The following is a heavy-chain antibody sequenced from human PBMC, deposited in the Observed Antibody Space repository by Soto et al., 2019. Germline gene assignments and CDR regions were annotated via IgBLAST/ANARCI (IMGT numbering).Heavy chain of an antibody. CDR1: GIMSSGYG. D-gene: IGHD6-25*01. J-gene: IGHJ4*02. CDR2: INPTLDST. V-gene: IGHV1-69*09. CDR3: ATMKRARLDS. Sequence: QEQVVQSGPAMKEPGSSVKVSCRASGIMSSGYGFSWVRQAPGQGLEWVGRINPTLDSTQYAQNLQGRVSITVDKSMDTAYLEVTSLRLDDTAIYFCATMKRARLDSWGRGTVVTVSS.